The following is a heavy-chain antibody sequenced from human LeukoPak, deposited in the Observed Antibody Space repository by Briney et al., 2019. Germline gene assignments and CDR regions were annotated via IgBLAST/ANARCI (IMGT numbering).Heavy chain of an antibody. V-gene: IGHV4-30-4*08. Sequence: SETLSLTCTVSGGSISSGDYYWSWIRQPPGKGLEWIGYIYYSGSTYYNPSLKSRVTISVDTSKNQFSLKLSSVTAADTAVYYCARDFWGSSTTRGINAFDIWGQGTTVTVSS. J-gene: IGHJ3*02. D-gene: IGHD7-27*01. CDR1: GGSISSGDYY. CDR2: IYYSGST. CDR3: ARDFWGSSTTRGINAFDI.